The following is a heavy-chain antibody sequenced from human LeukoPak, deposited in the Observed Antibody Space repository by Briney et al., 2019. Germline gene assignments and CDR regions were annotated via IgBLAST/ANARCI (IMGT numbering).Heavy chain of an antibody. J-gene: IGHJ4*02. CDR2: ISGSGGST. D-gene: IGHD6-13*01. CDR1: GFTFTTYT. CDR3: AKEYSSSPPWDY. V-gene: IGHV3-23*01. Sequence: GGSLRLSCAASGFTFTTYTMNWVRQAPGKGLEWVSAISGSGGSTYYADSVKGRFTISRDNSKNTLYLQMNSLRAEDTAVYYCAKEYSSSPPWDYWGQGTLVTVSS.